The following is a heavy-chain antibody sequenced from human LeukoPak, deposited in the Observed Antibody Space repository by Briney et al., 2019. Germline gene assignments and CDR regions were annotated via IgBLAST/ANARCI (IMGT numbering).Heavy chain of an antibody. D-gene: IGHD3-16*02. Sequence: PSETLSLTCTVSGGSISSGGYYWSWIRQHPGKGLEWIGYIYYSGSTYYNPSLKSRVTISVDTSKNQFSLNLSSVTAAAPAVYSCARVVGLRLGELSLTDWSQGTLVTVFS. CDR1: GGSISSGGYY. CDR3: ARVVGLRLGELSLTD. V-gene: IGHV4-31*03. CDR2: IYYSGST. J-gene: IGHJ4*02.